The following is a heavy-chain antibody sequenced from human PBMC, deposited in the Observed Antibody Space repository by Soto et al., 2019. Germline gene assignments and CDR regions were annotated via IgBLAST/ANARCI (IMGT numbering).Heavy chain of an antibody. CDR1: GYTFTTYG. Sequence: QVQLVQSGPEVKKPGASVMLSCKASGYTFTTYGVRWVLQAPGLGLEWMGWISAYNGNTNYAQKFHGRVTMTTDASANTAYLELRSLRSDDTAVYYCARQEGHIEPMIGEFDFWGQGTLVTVSS. D-gene: IGHD3-10*02. J-gene: IGHJ4*02. CDR3: ARQEGHIEPMIGEFDF. V-gene: IGHV1-18*01. CDR2: ISAYNGNT.